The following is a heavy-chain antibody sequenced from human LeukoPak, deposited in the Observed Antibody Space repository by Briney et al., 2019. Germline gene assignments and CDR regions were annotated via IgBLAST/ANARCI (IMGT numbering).Heavy chain of an antibody. D-gene: IGHD3-22*01. CDR2: IYHSGST. CDR1: GGSISSSNW. J-gene: IGHJ4*02. Sequence: SGTLSLTCAVSGGSISSSNWWSWVRQPPGKGVEWIGEIYHSGSTNYNPSLKSRVTISVDKSKNQFSLKLSSVTAADMALYYCASGAEYDSSGYSPYFDYWGQGTLVTVSS. V-gene: IGHV4-4*02. CDR3: ASGAEYDSSGYSPYFDY.